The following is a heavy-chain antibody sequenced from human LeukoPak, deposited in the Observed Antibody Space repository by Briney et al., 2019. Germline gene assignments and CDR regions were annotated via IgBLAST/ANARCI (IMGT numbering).Heavy chain of an antibody. Sequence: SETLSLTCTVSGGSISSYYWSWIRQPPGKGLERIGYIYYSGSTNYNPSLKSRVTISVDTSKNQFSLKLSSVTAADTAVYYCARERYSSGWVDYWGQGTLVTVSS. D-gene: IGHD6-19*01. V-gene: IGHV4-59*01. CDR3: ARERYSSGWVDY. CDR2: IYYSGST. CDR1: GGSISSYY. J-gene: IGHJ4*02.